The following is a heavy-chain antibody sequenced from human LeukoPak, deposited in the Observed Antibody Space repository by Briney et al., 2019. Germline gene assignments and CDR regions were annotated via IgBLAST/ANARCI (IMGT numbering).Heavy chain of an antibody. CDR2: ISWNSGSI. CDR1: GFTFSSYA. Sequence: GGSLRLSCAASGFTFSSYAMSWVRQAPGMGLEWVSGISWNSGSIGYADSVKGRFAISRDNAKNSLYLQMNSLRAEDMALYYCAKGPYDSSGYPYYFDYWGQGTLVTVSS. J-gene: IGHJ4*02. V-gene: IGHV3-9*03. D-gene: IGHD3-22*01. CDR3: AKGPYDSSGYPYYFDY.